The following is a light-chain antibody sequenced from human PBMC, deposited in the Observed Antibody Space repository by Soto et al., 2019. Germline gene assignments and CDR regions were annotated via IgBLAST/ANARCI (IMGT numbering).Light chain of an antibody. Sequence: DMQMTQSPSTLSTSVGDRVTITCRASQSISSWLAWYQQKPGKAPKLLVYDASTLQSGVASRFSGSGSGTEFTLTISSLQPDDFATYYCQQYNSYSPWTFGQGTNVDNK. CDR3: QQYNSYSPWT. CDR1: QSISSW. CDR2: DAS. V-gene: IGKV1-5*01. J-gene: IGKJ1*01.